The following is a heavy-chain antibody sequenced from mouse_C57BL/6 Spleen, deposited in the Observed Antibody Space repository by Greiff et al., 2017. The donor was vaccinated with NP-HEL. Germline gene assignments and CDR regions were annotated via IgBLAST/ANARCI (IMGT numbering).Heavy chain of an antibody. V-gene: IGHV1-82*01. Sequence: QVQLQQSGPELVKPGASVKISCKASGYAFSSSWMNWVKQRPGKGLEWIGRIYPGAGDTNYNGKFKGKATLTADKSSSTAYMQLSSLTSEDSAVYFCARGGYYDYWGQGTTLTVSS. CDR3: ARGGYYDY. J-gene: IGHJ2*01. D-gene: IGHD2-3*01. CDR1: GYAFSSSW. CDR2: IYPGAGDT.